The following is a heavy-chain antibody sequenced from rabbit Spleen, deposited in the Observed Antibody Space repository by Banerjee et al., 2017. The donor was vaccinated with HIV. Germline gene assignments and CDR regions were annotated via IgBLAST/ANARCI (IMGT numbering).Heavy chain of an antibody. Sequence: ELEESGGGLVQPGGSLKLSCKASGFDFITYGVSWVRQAPGKGLEWIGYIDAVFGTTYYASWVNGRFTISSDNAQNTVYLQINSLTAADTATYFCVRGASSSGYYSLWGQGTLVTVS. CDR2: IDAVFGTT. J-gene: IGHJ3*01. D-gene: IGHD1-1*01. V-gene: IGHV1S7*01. CDR3: VRGASSSGYYSL. CDR1: GFDFITYG.